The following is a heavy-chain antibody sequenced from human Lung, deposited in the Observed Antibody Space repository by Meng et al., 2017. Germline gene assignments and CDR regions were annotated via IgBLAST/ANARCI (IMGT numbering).Heavy chain of an antibody. Sequence: QVQHQQWGAGLLKPSEPLSLTCVVSGGSFSDYYWSWIRQPPGKGLEWIGEINHSGSTNYNPSLESRATISVDTSQNNLSLKLSSVTAADSAVYYCARGPTTMAHDFDYWGQGTLVTVSS. CDR3: ARGPTTMAHDFDY. V-gene: IGHV4-34*01. J-gene: IGHJ4*02. CDR1: GGSFSDYY. CDR2: INHSGST. D-gene: IGHD4-11*01.